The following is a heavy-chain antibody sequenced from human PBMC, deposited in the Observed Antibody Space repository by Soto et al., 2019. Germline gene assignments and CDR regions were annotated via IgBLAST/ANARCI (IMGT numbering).Heavy chain of an antibody. CDR2: IRSKAYGGTT. J-gene: IGHJ5*02. Sequence: AGGSLRLSCTASGFTFGDYAMSWFRRAPGKGLEWVGFIRSKAYGGTTEYAASVKGRFTISRDDSKSIAYLQMNSLKTEDTAVYYCTGYVLLTKNWFDPWGQGTLVTVSS. CDR3: TGYVLLTKNWFDP. D-gene: IGHD3-10*01. V-gene: IGHV3-49*03. CDR1: GFTFGDYA.